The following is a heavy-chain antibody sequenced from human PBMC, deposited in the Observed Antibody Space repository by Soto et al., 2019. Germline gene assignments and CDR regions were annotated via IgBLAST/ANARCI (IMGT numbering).Heavy chain of an antibody. Sequence: GGSLRLSCAASGFTFSSYGMHWVRQAPGKGLEWVAVISYDGSNKYYADSVKGRFTISRDNSKNTLYLQMNSLRAEDTAVYYCAKEVVAGPSYYYYGMDVWGQGTTVTVSS. CDR2: ISYDGSNK. D-gene: IGHD6-19*01. CDR3: AKEVVAGPSYYYYGMDV. CDR1: GFTFSSYG. J-gene: IGHJ6*02. V-gene: IGHV3-30*18.